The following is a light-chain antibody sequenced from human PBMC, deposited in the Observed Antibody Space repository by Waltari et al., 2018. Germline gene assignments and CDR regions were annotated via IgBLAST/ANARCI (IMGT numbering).Light chain of an antibody. J-gene: IGKJ4*01. Sequence: DIQMTQSPSSLSASVGDTITFTCRASQGISSYLNWFQQKPGKGPRLLVYAATTLQSGVPSRFSGSGSGTEFTLTISSLQPEDFAAYYCLQNNSYPLTFGGGTKVEIK. CDR2: AAT. CDR1: QGISSY. CDR3: LQNNSYPLT. V-gene: IGKV1-17*01.